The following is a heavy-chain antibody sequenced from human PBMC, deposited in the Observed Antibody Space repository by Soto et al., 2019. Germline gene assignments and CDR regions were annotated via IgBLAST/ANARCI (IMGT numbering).Heavy chain of an antibody. Sequence: SETLSLACTVSGGSISSYYWSWIRQPPGKGLEWIGYIYYSGSTNYNPSLKSRVTISVDTSKNQFSLKLSSVTAADTAVYYCARVRLGYYDSSGYYYFDYWGQGTLVTISS. CDR2: IYYSGST. D-gene: IGHD3-22*01. V-gene: IGHV4-59*01. J-gene: IGHJ4*02. CDR3: ARVRLGYYDSSGYYYFDY. CDR1: GGSISSYY.